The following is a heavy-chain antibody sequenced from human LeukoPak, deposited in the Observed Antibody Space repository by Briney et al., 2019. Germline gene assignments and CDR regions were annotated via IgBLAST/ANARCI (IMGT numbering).Heavy chain of an antibody. V-gene: IGHV1-69*06. Sequence: GASVKVSCKASGGTFSSYAISWVRQAPGQGLEWMGGIIPIFGTANYAQKFQGRVTITADKSTSTAYMELSSLRSEDTAVYYCARDEGGITGTTWAGHLSVGWFDPWGQGTLVTVSS. CDR3: ARDEGGITGTTWAGHLSVGWFDP. CDR2: IIPIFGTA. CDR1: GGTFSSYA. J-gene: IGHJ5*02. D-gene: IGHD1-7*01.